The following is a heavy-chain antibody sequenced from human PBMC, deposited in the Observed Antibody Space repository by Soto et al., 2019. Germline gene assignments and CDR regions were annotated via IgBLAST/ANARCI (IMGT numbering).Heavy chain of an antibody. CDR2: ISAYNGNT. CDR3: ARDRPGDSRQS. Sequence: QVQLVQSGAEVKKPGASVKVSCKASGYTFTSYGISWVRQAPGQGLEWMGWISAYNGNTNYAQKLQGRVTMTTDTCTRTAYMELRSLRPDDTAVYYCARDRPGDSRQSWGQGTLVTDSS. V-gene: IGHV1-18*01. D-gene: IGHD6-13*01. CDR1: GYTFTSYG. J-gene: IGHJ4*02.